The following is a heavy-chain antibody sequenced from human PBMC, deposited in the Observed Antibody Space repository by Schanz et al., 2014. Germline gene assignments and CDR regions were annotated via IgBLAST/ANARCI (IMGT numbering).Heavy chain of an antibody. Sequence: EVQLVESGGGLVQPGGSLRLSYAASGFTFDDYAMHWVRQAPGKGLEWVSGISWNSGSIGYADSVKGRFTISRDDAKNSLYLQMNSLRAEDTALYYCAKDRQNRVNRVGYYYGMDVWGQGTTVTVSS. D-gene: IGHD3-16*01. CDR2: ISWNSGSI. J-gene: IGHJ6*02. CDR3: AKDRQNRVNRVGYYYGMDV. V-gene: IGHV3-9*01. CDR1: GFTFDDYA.